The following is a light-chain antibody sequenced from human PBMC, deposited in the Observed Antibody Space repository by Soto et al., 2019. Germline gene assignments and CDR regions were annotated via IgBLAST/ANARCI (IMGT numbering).Light chain of an antibody. CDR3: QQYNYWPGT. Sequence: EIVMTQSPATLSVSPGERVTLSCKASRSVRSNLAWYQQKPGQAPRLLISGASTRATGITDRFSGSGSGTEFTLTINSLQSEDFAVYYCQQYNYWPGTFGQGTKVDIK. J-gene: IGKJ1*01. CDR1: RSVRSN. CDR2: GAS. V-gene: IGKV3-15*01.